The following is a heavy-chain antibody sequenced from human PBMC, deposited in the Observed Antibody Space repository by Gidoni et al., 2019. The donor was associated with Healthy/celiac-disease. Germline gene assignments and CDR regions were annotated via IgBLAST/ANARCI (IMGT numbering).Heavy chain of an antibody. CDR1: GFTFGNAS. CDR3: TTGRSGSLLFRRRREPQFDY. Sequence: EVQLVESGGGLVKPGGSLRLSCAASGFTFGNASVSWVRQAPGKGLEGVGRIKSKTDGGTTDYAAPVKGRFTISRDDSKNTLYLQMNSLKTEDTAVYYCTTGRSGSLLFRRRREPQFDYWGQGTLVTVSS. V-gene: IGHV3-15*01. D-gene: IGHD1-26*01. CDR2: IKSKTDGGTT. J-gene: IGHJ4*02.